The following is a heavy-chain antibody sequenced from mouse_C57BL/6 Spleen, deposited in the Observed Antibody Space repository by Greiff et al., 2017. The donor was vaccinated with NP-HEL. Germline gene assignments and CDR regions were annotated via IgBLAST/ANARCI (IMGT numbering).Heavy chain of an antibody. V-gene: IGHV1-19*01. CDR2: INPYNGGT. CDR1: GYTFTDYY. Sequence: VQLQQSGPVLVKPGASVKMSCKASGYTFTDYYMNWVKQSHGKSLEWIGVINPYNGGTSYNQKFKGKATLTVDKSSSTAYMELNSLTSEDSAVYYCAREGFVTTVPFDYWGQGTTLTVSS. CDR3: AREGFVTTVPFDY. D-gene: IGHD1-1*01. J-gene: IGHJ2*01.